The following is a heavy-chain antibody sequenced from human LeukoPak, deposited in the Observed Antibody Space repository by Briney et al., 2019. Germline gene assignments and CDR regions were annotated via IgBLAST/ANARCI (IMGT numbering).Heavy chain of an antibody. Sequence: SETLSLTCTVSGGSISSHCWSWIRQPPGKGLEWIGYIYYSGSTNYNPSLKSRVTISVDTSKNQFSLKLSSVTAADTAVYYCAREIQSPMVDYFDYWGQGTLVTVSS. CDR1: GGSISSHC. D-gene: IGHD5-18*01. CDR2: IYYSGST. V-gene: IGHV4-59*11. CDR3: AREIQSPMVDYFDY. J-gene: IGHJ4*02.